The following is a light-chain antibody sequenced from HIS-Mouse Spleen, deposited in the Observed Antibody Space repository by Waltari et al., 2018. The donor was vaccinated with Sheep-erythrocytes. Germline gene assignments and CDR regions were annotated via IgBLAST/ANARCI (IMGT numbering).Light chain of an antibody. J-gene: IGKJ2*01. CDR3: QQRSNWYT. CDR2: DAS. V-gene: IGKV3D-11*01. Sequence: EIVLTQSPAPLSSSPGERATLSGRASQGVSSYLAWYQQKPGQAPRLLIYDASNRATGIPARFSGSGSGTDFTLTISSLEPEDFAVYYGQQRSNWYTFGQGTKLEIK. CDR1: QGVSSY.